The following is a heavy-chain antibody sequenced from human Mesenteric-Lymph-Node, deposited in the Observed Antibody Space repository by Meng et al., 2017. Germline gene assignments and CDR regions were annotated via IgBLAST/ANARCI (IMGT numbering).Heavy chain of an antibody. V-gene: IGHV3-21*01. CDR1: GFTFGDYA. CDR2: ISSSSTYI. J-gene: IGHJ3*02. CDR3: ARIRVERAAGTAFDI. Sequence: GESLKISCTASGFTFGDYAMSWFRQAPGKGLEWVSSISSSSTYIYYADSVKGRFSISRDNANNSLLLQMNSLRVEDTATYYCARIRVERAAGTAFDIWGQGTMVTVSS. D-gene: IGHD1-1*01.